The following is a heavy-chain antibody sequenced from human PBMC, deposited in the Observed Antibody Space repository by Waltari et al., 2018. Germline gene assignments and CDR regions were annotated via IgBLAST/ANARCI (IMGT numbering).Heavy chain of an antibody. Sequence: DVQLVESGGGLVQPGGSLRRPGAVTELPFSMLCVHWLRQVPGKGLVWVSSISNDGSRTNYAESVKGRFTISRDNAKSILYLQMNSLRGEDSAVYFCARGTPYSSGRESADYWGQGTLVTVSS. CDR3: ARGTPYSSGRESADY. CDR2: ISNDGSRT. D-gene: IGHD6-19*01. CDR1: ELPFSMLC. J-gene: IGHJ4*02. V-gene: IGHV3-74*01.